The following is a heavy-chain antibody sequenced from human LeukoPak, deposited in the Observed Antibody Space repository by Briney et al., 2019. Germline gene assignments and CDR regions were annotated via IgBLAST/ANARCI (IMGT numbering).Heavy chain of an antibody. CDR1: GYTFTGYY. Sequence: ASVKVSCTASGYTFTGYYMHWVRQAPGQGPEWMGWINPNSGGTNYAQKFQGRVTMTRDTSISTAYMELSRLRSDDTAVYYCAREEMIVVVNYYYYGMDVWGQGTTVTVSS. D-gene: IGHD3-22*01. V-gene: IGHV1-2*02. CDR3: AREEMIVVVNYYYYGMDV. J-gene: IGHJ6*02. CDR2: INPNSGGT.